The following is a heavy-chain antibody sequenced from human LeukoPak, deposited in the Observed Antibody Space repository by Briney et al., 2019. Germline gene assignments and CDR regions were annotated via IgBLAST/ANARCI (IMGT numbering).Heavy chain of an antibody. V-gene: IGHV3-23*01. D-gene: IGHD3-22*01. CDR2: ISGISGST. Sequence: PGASLRLSCAASRFTFSSYSMSWVRQAPGKGLEWVSTISGISGSTYYADSVKGRFTISRDNSKNTLYLQMNSLRAEDTAVYYCAKRYYDSSGYRWFDYWGQGTLVTVSS. CDR3: AKRYYDSSGYRWFDY. J-gene: IGHJ4*02. CDR1: RFTFSSYS.